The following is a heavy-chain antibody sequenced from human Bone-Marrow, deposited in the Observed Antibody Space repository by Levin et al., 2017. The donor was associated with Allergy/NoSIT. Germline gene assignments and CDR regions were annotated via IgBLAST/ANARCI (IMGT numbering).Heavy chain of an antibody. V-gene: IGHV3-66*01. CDR1: GFIVRDNF. J-gene: IGHJ3*02. CDR2: IYSGGST. CDR3: ATYDSSGDAFDM. Sequence: GESLKISCAASGFIVRDNFMGWVRQAPGKGLEFVSIIYSGGSTFYADSVRGRFIISRDESKNTLYLQMNSVRAEDTAVYFCATYDSSGDAFDMWGQGTMVTVSS. D-gene: IGHD3-22*01.